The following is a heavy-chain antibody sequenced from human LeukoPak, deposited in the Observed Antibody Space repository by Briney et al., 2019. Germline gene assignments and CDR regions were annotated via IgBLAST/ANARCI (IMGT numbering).Heavy chain of an antibody. CDR1: GGSISSGDYY. CDR2: IYHSGSA. J-gene: IGHJ6*02. CDR3: ARHYVDIRTVGASYYYYGLDV. Sequence: SETLSLTCTVSGGSISSGDYYWSWIRQPPGKGLEWIGYIYHSGSAYYNPSLKSRVSISVDTSKNQFSLKVTSVTAADTAVFYCARHYVDIRTVGASYYYYGLDVWGQGTTVTVSS. V-gene: IGHV4-30-4*01. D-gene: IGHD3-16*02.